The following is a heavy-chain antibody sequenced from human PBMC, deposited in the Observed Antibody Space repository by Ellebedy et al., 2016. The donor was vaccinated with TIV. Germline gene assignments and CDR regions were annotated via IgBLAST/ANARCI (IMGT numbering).Heavy chain of an antibody. CDR1: GFTFSSYA. Sequence: GESLKISXAASGFTFSSYAMHWVRQAPGKGLEWVAVISYDGSNKYYADSVKGRFTISRDNSKNTLYLQMNSLRAEDTAVYYCARDAYPSGSLVWYFDYWGQGTLVTVSS. CDR3: ARDAYPSGSLVWYFDY. J-gene: IGHJ4*02. V-gene: IGHV3-30-3*01. D-gene: IGHD1-26*01. CDR2: ISYDGSNK.